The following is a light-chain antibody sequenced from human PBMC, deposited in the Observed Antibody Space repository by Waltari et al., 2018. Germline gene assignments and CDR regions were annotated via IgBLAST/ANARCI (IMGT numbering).Light chain of an antibody. CDR1: TSHIGDKT. CDR2: TND. Sequence: QPVLTHPPSVSGTPGQRATISSPGTTSHIGDKTLNWYDQLPGTAPKLLIYTNDQRPSGVPDRFSGSKSGTSASLAISGLQSEDEADYYCAAWDDSLNGHWVFGGGTKVTVL. CDR3: AAWDDSLNGHWV. V-gene: IGLV1-44*01. J-gene: IGLJ3*02.